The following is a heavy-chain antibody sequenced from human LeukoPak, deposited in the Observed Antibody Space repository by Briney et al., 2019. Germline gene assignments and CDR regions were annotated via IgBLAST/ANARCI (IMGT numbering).Heavy chain of an antibody. D-gene: IGHD3-3*01. CDR2: IYYSGST. V-gene: IGHV4-39*01. Sequence: SETLSLTCTVSGGSISSSSYYWGWIRQPPGKGLEWIGSIYYSGSTYYNPSLKSRVTISVDTSKNQFSLKLSSVTAADTAVYYCARQELRFLEWLRYFDYWGQGTLVTVPS. J-gene: IGHJ4*02. CDR1: GGSISSSSYY. CDR3: ARQELRFLEWLRYFDY.